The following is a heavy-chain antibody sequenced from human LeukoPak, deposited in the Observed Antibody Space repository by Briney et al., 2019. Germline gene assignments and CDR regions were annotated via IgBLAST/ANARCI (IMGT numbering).Heavy chain of an antibody. J-gene: IGHJ6*03. D-gene: IGHD3-10*01. CDR2: TYTSGST. CDR3: ARGGGMIRGVYLCYMDG. V-gene: IGHV4-4*07. Sequence: SETLSLTCTVSGGSISSYYWSWIRQPAGKGLEWIGRTYTSGSTNYNPSLKSRVTMSVDTSKNQFSLKLSSVTAADTAVYYCARGGGMIRGVYLCYMDGWGKGTTVTVSS. CDR1: GGSISSYY.